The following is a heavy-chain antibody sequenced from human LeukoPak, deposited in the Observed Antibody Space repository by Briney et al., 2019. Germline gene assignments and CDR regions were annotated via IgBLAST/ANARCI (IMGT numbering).Heavy chain of an antibody. D-gene: IGHD3-10*01. CDR2: IIPIFGTA. Sequence: ASVKVSCKASGGTFSSYAISWVRQAPGQGLEWMGGIIPIFGTANYAQKFQGRVTITTDESTSTAYMELSSLRSEDTVVYYCARAVVRGVNPYYYYYCMDVWGKGTTVTVSS. CDR1: GGTFSSYA. CDR3: ARAVVRGVNPYYYYYCMDV. V-gene: IGHV1-69*05. J-gene: IGHJ6*03.